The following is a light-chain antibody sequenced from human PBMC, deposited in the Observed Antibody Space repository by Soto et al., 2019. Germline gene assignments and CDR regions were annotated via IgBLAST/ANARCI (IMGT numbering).Light chain of an antibody. CDR3: SSYTSSSTVL. V-gene: IGLV2-14*01. Sequence: QSALTQPASVSGSLGQSITISCTGTSGDVGGYNYVSWYQQHPGKDPKVVIFEVTKRPLGVSSRFSGSKSGNTASLTVSGLQAEDEGDYYCSSYTSSSTVLFGGGTKLTVL. CDR2: EVT. J-gene: IGLJ2*01. CDR1: SGDVGGYNY.